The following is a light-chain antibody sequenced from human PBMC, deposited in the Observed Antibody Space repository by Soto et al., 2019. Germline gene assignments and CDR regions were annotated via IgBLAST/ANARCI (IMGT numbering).Light chain of an antibody. CDR1: QGIRSY. J-gene: IGKJ3*01. CDR2: GAS. CDR3: QQLNTFPPFFT. V-gene: IGKV1-9*01. Sequence: DIQLTQSPSFLSASVGDRVTITCRASQGIRSYLAWYQQRPGKAPELLIYGASTLRPGGASRFSGSGSGTEFTLTISSLQPEDFATYFCQQLNTFPPFFTFGPGTKVDFK.